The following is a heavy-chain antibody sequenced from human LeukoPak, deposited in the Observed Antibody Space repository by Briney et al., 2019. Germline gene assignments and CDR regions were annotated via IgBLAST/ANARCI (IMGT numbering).Heavy chain of an antibody. CDR3: IGSLYGGESDY. J-gene: IGHJ4*02. V-gene: IGHV3-73*01. CDR2: IRSKANDYAT. Sequence: GGSPRLSCAASGFTFSGSAMHWVRQTSGKGLEWVGRIRSKANDYATAYAAPVKGRFTISRDDSKNTAYLQMNSLKTEDTAVYYCIGSLYGGESDYWGQGTLVTVSS. D-gene: IGHD4-23*01. CDR1: GFTFSGSA.